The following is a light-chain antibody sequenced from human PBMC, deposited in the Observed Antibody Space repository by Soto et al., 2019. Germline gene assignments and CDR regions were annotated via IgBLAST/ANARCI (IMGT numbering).Light chain of an antibody. J-gene: IGLJ1*01. Sequence: QSALTQPASVSGSPGQSFTISCTGTSSNVGSYKLVSWYQQHPGKAPKHMIFEVNKRPSGVSNRFSGSKSGNTASLTISGLKVEDEADYYCCSSGGSPTYVFGTGTKVTVL. V-gene: IGLV2-23*02. CDR3: CSSGGSPTYV. CDR1: SSNVGSYKL. CDR2: EVN.